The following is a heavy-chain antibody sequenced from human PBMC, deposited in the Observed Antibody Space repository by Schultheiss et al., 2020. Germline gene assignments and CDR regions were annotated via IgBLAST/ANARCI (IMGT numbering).Heavy chain of an antibody. CDR1: GYTFTSYG. D-gene: IGHD3-22*01. V-gene: IGHV1-18*01. Sequence: AYVTVSGKASGYTFTSYGISWVRQAPGQGLEWMGWISAYNGNTNYAQKLQGRVTMTTDTSTSTAYMELRSLRSDDTAVYYCARGGGLVYYDSSGYYSSDYWGQGTLVTVSS. CDR2: ISAYNGNT. CDR3: ARGGGLVYYDSSGYYSSDY. J-gene: IGHJ4*02.